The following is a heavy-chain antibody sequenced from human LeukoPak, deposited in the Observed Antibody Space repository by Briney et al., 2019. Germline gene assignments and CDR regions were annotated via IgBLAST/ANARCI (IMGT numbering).Heavy chain of an antibody. J-gene: IGHJ5*02. Sequence: SETLSLTCTVSGGSISSGGYYWSWIRQPPGKGLEWIGYIYHSGSTYYNPSLKSRVTISVDRSKNQFSLKLSSVTAADTAVYYCAREVRVVVTALYWFDPWGQGTLVTVSS. D-gene: IGHD2-21*02. CDR3: AREVRVVVTALYWFDP. V-gene: IGHV4-30-2*01. CDR1: GGSISSGGYY. CDR2: IYHSGST.